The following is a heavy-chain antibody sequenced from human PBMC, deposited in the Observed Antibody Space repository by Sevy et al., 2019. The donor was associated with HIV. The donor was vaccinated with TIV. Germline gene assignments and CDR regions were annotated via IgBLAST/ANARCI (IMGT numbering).Heavy chain of an antibody. D-gene: IGHD2-2*01. CDR1: GFTFSSYA. J-gene: IGHJ6*02. V-gene: IGHV3-30-3*01. CDR3: TRQDIVVVPAAHYYYGMDV. CDR2: ISYDGSNK. Sequence: GGSLRLSCAASGFTFSSYAMHWVRQAPGKGLEWVAVISYDGSNKYYADSVKGRFTISRDNSKNTLLLQMNSLKTEDTAVYYCTRQDIVVVPAAHYYYGMDVWGQGTTVTVSS.